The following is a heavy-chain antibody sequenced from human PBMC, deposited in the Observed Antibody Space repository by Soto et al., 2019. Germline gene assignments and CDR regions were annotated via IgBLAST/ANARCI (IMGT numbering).Heavy chain of an antibody. D-gene: IGHD2-21*02. Sequence: LPETLSLTCSISCGYISTYYWSWIRQSPGKGLEFIGCILSSGGTNYNPALKSRITISRDTSKKQLSLKLNSVTAADTAVYFCAKLRGTVVTHLDIWGQGTMVTVSS. V-gene: IGHV4-4*08. J-gene: IGHJ3*02. CDR1: CGYISTYY. CDR2: ILSSGGT. CDR3: AKLRGTVVTHLDI.